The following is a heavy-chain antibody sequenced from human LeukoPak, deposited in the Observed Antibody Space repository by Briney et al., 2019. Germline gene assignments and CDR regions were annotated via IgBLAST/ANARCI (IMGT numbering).Heavy chain of an antibody. D-gene: IGHD1-7*01. CDR1: GFTFGSYI. V-gene: IGHV3-21*01. J-gene: IGHJ4*02. Sequence: PGGSLRLSCVASGFTFGSYIMNWVRQAPGKGLEWVSSITTSSSYIYYADSVKGRFTISRDNAKNSLYLQMNSLRAEDTAVYYCASTTITGTIVHWGQGTLVTVSS. CDR2: ITTSSSYI. CDR3: ASTTITGTIVH.